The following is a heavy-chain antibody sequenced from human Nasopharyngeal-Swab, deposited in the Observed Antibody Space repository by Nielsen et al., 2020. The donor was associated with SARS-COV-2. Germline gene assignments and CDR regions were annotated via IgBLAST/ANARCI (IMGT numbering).Heavy chain of an antibody. J-gene: IGHJ6*03. CDR2: VYYTGST. CDR3: ARSPHYYYYMDV. Sequence: WIRQPPGKGLQWIGSVYYTGSTYYNPSLKSRVTISVDTSPNQFSLKLRSATAADTAVYYCARSPHYYYYMDVWGTGTTVTVSS. V-gene: IGHV4-39*01.